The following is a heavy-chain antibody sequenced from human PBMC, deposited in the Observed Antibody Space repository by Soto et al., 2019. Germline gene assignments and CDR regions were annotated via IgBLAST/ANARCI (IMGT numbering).Heavy chain of an antibody. V-gene: IGHV3-30-3*01. D-gene: IGHD3-22*01. CDR2: ISYDGSNK. CDR1: GFTFSSYA. Sequence: GGSLRLSCAASGFTFSSYAMHWVRQAPGKGLEWVAVISYDGSNKYYADSVKGRFTISRDNSKNTLYLQMNSLRAEDTAVYYCAREMTPRDSSGMDVWGQGTTVTVSS. J-gene: IGHJ6*02. CDR3: AREMTPRDSSGMDV.